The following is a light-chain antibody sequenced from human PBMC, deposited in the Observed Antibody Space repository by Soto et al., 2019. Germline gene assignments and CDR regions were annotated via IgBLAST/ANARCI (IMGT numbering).Light chain of an antibody. Sequence: QSVLTQPPSVSGAPGQRVTLSCTGSSSNIGGGYDVHWYQLLPGTAPKLLIYGNSNRPSGVPDRFSGSKSGTSGSLAITGLQAEDEADYYCQSYDTTLSASVFGGGTKVTVL. CDR1: SSNIGGGYD. CDR3: QSYDTTLSASV. V-gene: IGLV1-40*01. CDR2: GNS. J-gene: IGLJ3*02.